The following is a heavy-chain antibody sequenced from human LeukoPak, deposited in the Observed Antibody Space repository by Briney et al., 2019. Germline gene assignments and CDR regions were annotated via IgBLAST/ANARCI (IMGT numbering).Heavy chain of an antibody. J-gene: IGHJ3*02. D-gene: IGHD3-22*01. V-gene: IGHV4-31*03. CDR3: AREVSPTYYYDSSGWDI. CDR1: GGSISSGGYY. CDR2: IYYSGST. Sequence: TLSLTCTVSGGSISSGGYYWSWIRQHPGKGLEWIGYIYYSGSTYYNPSLKSRVTISVDTSKNQFSLKLNSVTAADTAVYYCAREVSPTYYYDSSGWDIWGQGTMVTVSS.